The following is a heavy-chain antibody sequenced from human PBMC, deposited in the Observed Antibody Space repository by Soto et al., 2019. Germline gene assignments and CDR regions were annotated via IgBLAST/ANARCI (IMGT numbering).Heavy chain of an antibody. CDR1: GFSLSTSGVG. J-gene: IGHJ4*02. D-gene: IGHD6-19*01. Sequence: QITLKESGPTLVKPTQTLTLTCTFSGFSLSTSGVGVGWIRQPPGKALEWLAFTYWDDDKRYSPSLKSRLTIPKDTSKHQVVLTMTNVDPVDTATYYCAHRQSSAYFDYWGQGTLVTVSS. CDR3: AHRQSSAYFDY. CDR2: TYWDDDK. V-gene: IGHV2-5*02.